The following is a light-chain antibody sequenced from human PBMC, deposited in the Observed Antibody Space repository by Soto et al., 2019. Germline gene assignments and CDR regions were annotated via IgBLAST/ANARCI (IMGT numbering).Light chain of an antibody. CDR2: AAS. Sequence: DIQMTQSPSALSASVGDRVAITCRASQTISNYLNWYQQKPGKAPNLLIYAASSLQSGVPSRFSGSGSGTGFTLTINSLQPEDFATYYCQQSYSIPSTFAQGTKLEIK. CDR1: QTISNY. J-gene: IGKJ2*01. CDR3: QQSYSIPST. V-gene: IGKV1-39*01.